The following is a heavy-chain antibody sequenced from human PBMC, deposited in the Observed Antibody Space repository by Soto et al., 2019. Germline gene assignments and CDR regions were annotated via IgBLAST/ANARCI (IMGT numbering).Heavy chain of an antibody. CDR2: ISSSSSTI. CDR3: ARSIQLWLYTFDY. V-gene: IGHV3-48*01. D-gene: IGHD5-18*01. CDR1: GFTFSSYS. Sequence: GGSLRLSCAASGFTFSSYSMNWVRQAPGKGLEWVSYISSSSSTIYYADSVKGRFTISRDNAKNSLYLQMNSLRAEDTAVYYCARSIQLWLYTFDYWGQGTLVTVSS. J-gene: IGHJ4*02.